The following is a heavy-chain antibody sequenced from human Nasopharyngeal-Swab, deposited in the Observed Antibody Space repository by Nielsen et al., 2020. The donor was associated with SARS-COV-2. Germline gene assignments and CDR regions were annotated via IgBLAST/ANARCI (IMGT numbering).Heavy chain of an antibody. CDR1: AHTFTSYE. Sequence: ASVKVSCKASAHTFTSYEINWVRQATGQGLEWMGWMNPNSDNTGYAQKFQGRVTITMNTSISTAYMELSSLRSEDTAVYYCARRRGYSAYDYGMDVWGQGTTVTVSS. J-gene: IGHJ6*02. CDR3: ARRRGYSAYDYGMDV. V-gene: IGHV1-8*03. D-gene: IGHD5-12*01. CDR2: MNPNSDNT.